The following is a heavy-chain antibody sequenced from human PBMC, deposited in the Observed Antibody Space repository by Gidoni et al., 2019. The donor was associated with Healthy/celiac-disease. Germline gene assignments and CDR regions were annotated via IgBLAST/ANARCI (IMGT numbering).Heavy chain of an antibody. D-gene: IGHD6-13*01. J-gene: IGHJ4*02. CDR2: INHSGST. Sequence: QVQLQQWGAGLLKPSETLSLTCAVYGGPFVVYYWSWIRQPPGKGLEWIGEINHSGSTNYNPSLKSRVTISVDTSKNQFSLKLSSVTAADTAVYYCARGGGPRKQQLVRFREFDYWGQGTLVTVSS. CDR3: ARGGGPRKQQLVRFREFDY. CDR1: GGPFVVYY. V-gene: IGHV4-34*01.